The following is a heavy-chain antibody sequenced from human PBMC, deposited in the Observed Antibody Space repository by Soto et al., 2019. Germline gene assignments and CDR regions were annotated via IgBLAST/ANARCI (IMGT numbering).Heavy chain of an antibody. Sequence: LRLSCAASGFTFSSYSMNWVRQAPGKGLEWVSYISSSSSTIYYADSVKGRFTISRDNAKNSLYLQMNSLRDEDTAVYYCARVQYCGGDCYPLGAFDIWGQGTMVTVSS. J-gene: IGHJ3*02. CDR1: GFTFSSYS. CDR2: ISSSSSTI. D-gene: IGHD2-21*02. V-gene: IGHV3-48*02. CDR3: ARVQYCGGDCYPLGAFDI.